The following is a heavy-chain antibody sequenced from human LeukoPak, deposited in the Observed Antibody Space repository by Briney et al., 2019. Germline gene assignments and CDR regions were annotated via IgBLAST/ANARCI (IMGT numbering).Heavy chain of an antibody. J-gene: IGHJ3*02. V-gene: IGHV3-53*01. Sequence: PGGSLRLSCAASGFTFSNYAMSWVRQAPGKGLEWVSVIYSGGSTYYADSVKGRFTISRDNSKNTLYLQMNSLRAEDTAVYYCARSRAFDAFDIWGQGTMVTVSS. CDR2: IYSGGST. CDR1: GFTFSNYA. CDR3: ARSRAFDAFDI.